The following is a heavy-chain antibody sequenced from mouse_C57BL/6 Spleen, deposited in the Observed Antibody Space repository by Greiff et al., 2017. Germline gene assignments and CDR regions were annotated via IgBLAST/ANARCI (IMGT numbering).Heavy chain of an antibody. V-gene: IGHV1-4*01. D-gene: IGHD2-4*01. CDR2: INPSSGYT. Sequence: QVQLQQSGAELARPGASVKMSCKASGYTFTSYTMHWVKQRPGQGLEWIGYINPSSGYTKYNQKFKDKATLTADKSSSTAYMQLSSLTSEDAAVYYCARDYDYDYFDYWGQGTTLTASS. J-gene: IGHJ2*01. CDR1: GYTFTSYT. CDR3: ARDYDYDYFDY.